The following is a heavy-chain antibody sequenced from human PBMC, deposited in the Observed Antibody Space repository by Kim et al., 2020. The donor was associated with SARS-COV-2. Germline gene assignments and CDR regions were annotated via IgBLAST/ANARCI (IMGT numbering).Heavy chain of an antibody. V-gene: IGHV4-31*03. D-gene: IGHD3-10*01. CDR1: GGSISSGGYY. Sequence: SDTLSLTCTVSGGSISSGGYYWSWIRQHPGKGLEWIGYIYYSGSTYYNPSLKSRVTISVDTSKNQFSLKLSSVTAADTAVYYCASGLLWFGPHYYYGMDVWGQGTTVTVSS. CDR2: IYYSGST. J-gene: IGHJ6*02. CDR3: ASGLLWFGPHYYYGMDV.